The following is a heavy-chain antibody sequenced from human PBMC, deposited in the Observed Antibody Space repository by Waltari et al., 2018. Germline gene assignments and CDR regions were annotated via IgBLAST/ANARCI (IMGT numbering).Heavy chain of an antibody. CDR3: ARVWFHSGLDY. CDR1: GYSFTNY. Sequence: QVQLVQSGAEVKKPGASVKASCKASGYSFTNYMHWVRQAPGQGLEWMGWINPNSGGTQYAQRFQGRVTMTRDTAITTVFMELSGLRDDDTAVYYCARVWFHSGLDYWGQGTLVTVSS. V-gene: IGHV1-2*02. CDR2: INPNSGGT. D-gene: IGHD6-19*01. J-gene: IGHJ4*02.